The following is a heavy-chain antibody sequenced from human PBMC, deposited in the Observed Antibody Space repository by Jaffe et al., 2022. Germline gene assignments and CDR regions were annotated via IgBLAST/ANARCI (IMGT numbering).Heavy chain of an antibody. Sequence: EVHLVESGGGLVQPGGSLRLSCAASGLTVTSKYMSWVRQAPGKGLEWVSVIYNGGGTYYADSVKGRFTISRDNTKNTLYLQMNSLRVEDTAVYYCAGDEYYGILAGLRDWGQGTLVTVSS. CDR1: GLTVTSKY. J-gene: IGHJ4*02. CDR2: IYNGGGT. CDR3: AGDEYYGILAGLRD. D-gene: IGHD3-9*01. V-gene: IGHV3-66*02.